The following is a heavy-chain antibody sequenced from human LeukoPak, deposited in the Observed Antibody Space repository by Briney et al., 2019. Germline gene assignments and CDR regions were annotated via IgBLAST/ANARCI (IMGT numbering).Heavy chain of an antibody. Sequence: SETLSLTCTVSGGSVSSYNWSWIRQPPGKGLEWIGYFSYSGNTNYNPSLKSRVTISVDTSKNQFSLKLRSVTAADTAIYYCARGPLDSGYTYFDYWGQGTLVSVAS. V-gene: IGHV4-59*02. CDR2: FSYSGNT. J-gene: IGHJ4*02. D-gene: IGHD5-12*01. CDR3: ARGPLDSGYTYFDY. CDR1: GGSVSSYN.